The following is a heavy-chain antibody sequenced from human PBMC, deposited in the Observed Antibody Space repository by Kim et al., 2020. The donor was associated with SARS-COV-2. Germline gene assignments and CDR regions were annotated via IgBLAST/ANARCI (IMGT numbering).Heavy chain of an antibody. V-gene: IGHV1-18*01. D-gene: IGHD6-13*01. J-gene: IGHJ5*02. Sequence: AQKLQGRVTMTTDPATSTAYMELRSLRSDDTAVYYCARVPSSSWYFWFDPWGQGTLVTVSS. CDR3: ARVPSSSWYFWFDP.